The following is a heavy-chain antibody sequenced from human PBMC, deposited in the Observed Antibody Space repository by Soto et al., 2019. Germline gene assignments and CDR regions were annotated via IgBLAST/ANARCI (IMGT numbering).Heavy chain of an antibody. Sequence: EVQRVESGGGLVQPGGSLRLSCTASGFTVSDSWMTWVRQAPGKGLEWVARIKPDESEKKYADSVKGRFSISRDNAKNSMYLQMDSLRGDDTEVYYCVRGGSNYASWGQGTRVTVSS. J-gene: IGHJ5*02. CDR1: GFTVSDSW. CDR3: VRGGSNYAS. D-gene: IGHD4-4*01. CDR2: IKPDESEK. V-gene: IGHV3-7*01.